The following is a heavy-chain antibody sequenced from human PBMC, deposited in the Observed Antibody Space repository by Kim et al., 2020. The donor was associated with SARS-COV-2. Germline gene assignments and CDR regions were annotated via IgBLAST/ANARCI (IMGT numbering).Heavy chain of an antibody. D-gene: IGHD3-22*01. Sequence: SETLSLTCTVSSHSTSSGYYWGWIRQPPGKGLEWIGSIYHSGTTYYNPSLKSRVTISIDPSKNQFSLRLNSVTAADTAVYYCTSKYYYDSSGYYYADWWGQGTLGTVSS. CDR1: SHSTSSGYY. CDR3: TSKYYYDSSGYYYADW. J-gene: IGHJ4*02. CDR2: IYHSGTT. V-gene: IGHV4-38-2*02.